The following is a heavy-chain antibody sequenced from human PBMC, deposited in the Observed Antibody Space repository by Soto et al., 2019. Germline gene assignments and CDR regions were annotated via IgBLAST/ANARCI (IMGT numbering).Heavy chain of an antibody. J-gene: IGHJ3*02. CDR2: ISSNGGST. Sequence: GGSLRLSCSASGFTFSSYAMHWVRQAPGKGLEYVSAISSNGGSTYYADSVKGRFTISRDNSKNTLYLQMSSLRAEDTAVYYCVKTYYYDSSGYTYAFDIWGQGTMVTVSS. CDR3: VKTYYYDSSGYTYAFDI. D-gene: IGHD3-22*01. CDR1: GFTFSSYA. V-gene: IGHV3-64D*08.